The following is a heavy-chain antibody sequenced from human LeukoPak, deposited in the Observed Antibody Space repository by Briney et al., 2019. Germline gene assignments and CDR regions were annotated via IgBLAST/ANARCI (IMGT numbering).Heavy chain of an antibody. J-gene: IGHJ3*02. CDR3: AKEAVAGAFDI. CDR2: IRFDASKE. Sequence: GGSLRLSCAASGFTFSSYAMHWVRQAPGRGLEWVAFIRFDASKEYYADSVKGRFTISRDNSKNTLYLQVNSLRAEDTAVYYCAKEAVAGAFDIWGQGTMVTVSS. CDR1: GFTFSSYA. D-gene: IGHD6-19*01. V-gene: IGHV3-30*02.